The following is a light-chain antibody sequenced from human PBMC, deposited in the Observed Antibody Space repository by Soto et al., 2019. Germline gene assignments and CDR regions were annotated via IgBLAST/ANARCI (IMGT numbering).Light chain of an antibody. CDR1: QSINIY. CDR2: GAS. Sequence: IQMTQSPSSLSASVGDSVTVTCRASQSINIYLNWYQQKPGKAPTSLIYGASSLQSGVPSRFTGGGSRTDFTLTISSLQPEDFATYYCQQSYRSPYTFGQGTKLEIK. V-gene: IGKV1-39*01. CDR3: QQSYRSPYT. J-gene: IGKJ2*01.